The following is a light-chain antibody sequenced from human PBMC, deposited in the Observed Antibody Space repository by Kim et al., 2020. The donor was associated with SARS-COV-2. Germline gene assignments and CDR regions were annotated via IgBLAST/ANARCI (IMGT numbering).Light chain of an antibody. CDR1: NSDVGAYDY. V-gene: IGLV2-14*03. Sequence: QSITTPCTGTNSDVGAYDYASWYQQHPSKAPKLIVYDVTDRPSGISNRFSGSKSGNTASLTISGLQAEDEAHYYCSSYTGTTTTGVFGGGTQLTVL. CDR3: SSYTGTTTTGV. J-gene: IGLJ3*02. CDR2: DVT.